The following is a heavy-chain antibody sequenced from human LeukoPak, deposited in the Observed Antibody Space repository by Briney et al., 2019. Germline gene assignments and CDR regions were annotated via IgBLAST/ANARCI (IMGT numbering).Heavy chain of an antibody. Sequence: GGSLRLACAASGFTFDDYGMSWVRQAPGKGLEWVSGINWNGGSTGYADSVKGRFTISRDNAKNSLYLQMNSLRAEDTALYYCAKTTVVKGERYHYYYYMDVWGKGTTVTISS. CDR2: INWNGGST. CDR3: AKTTVVKGERYHYYYYMDV. CDR1: GFTFDDYG. D-gene: IGHD4-23*01. J-gene: IGHJ6*03. V-gene: IGHV3-20*04.